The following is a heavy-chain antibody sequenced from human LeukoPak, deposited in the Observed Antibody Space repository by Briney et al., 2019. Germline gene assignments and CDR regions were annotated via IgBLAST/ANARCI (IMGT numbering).Heavy chain of an antibody. CDR2: VSTSSIYI. CDR1: GFTFSSYS. CDR3: ARQSRGWFDY. V-gene: IGHV3-21*01. D-gene: IGHD5-24*01. J-gene: IGHJ4*02. Sequence: PGGSLRLSCAASGFTFSSYSMNWVRQAPGKGLEWVSSVSTSSIYIYYADSLKGRFTISRDNAKNSLYLQMNSLRAEDTAVYYCARQSRGWFDYWGQGTLVTVSS.